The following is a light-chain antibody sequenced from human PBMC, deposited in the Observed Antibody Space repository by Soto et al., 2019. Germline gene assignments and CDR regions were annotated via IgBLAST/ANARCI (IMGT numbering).Light chain of an antibody. CDR3: SSYTSSTTLVV. CDR2: EVN. V-gene: IGLV2-14*01. Sequence: QSALTQPASVSGSPGQSITISCTGTSSDVGTYNYVSWYQQHPGKAPKLMIYEVNNRPSGVSSRFSGSKSGNTASLTISGLQAEDEADYYCSSYTSSTTLVVFGGGTKLTVL. CDR1: SSDVGTYNY. J-gene: IGLJ2*01.